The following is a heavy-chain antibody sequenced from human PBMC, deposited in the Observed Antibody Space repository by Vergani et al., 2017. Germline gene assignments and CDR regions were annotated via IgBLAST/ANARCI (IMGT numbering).Heavy chain of an antibody. CDR1: GFTFDDYA. CDR3: AKVRNGMDV. CDR2: ISGSGGST. V-gene: IGHV3-23*04. J-gene: IGHJ6*02. Sequence: EVQLVESGGGLVQPGRSLRLSCAASGFTFDDYAMHWVRQAPGKGLEWVSGISGSGGSTYYADSVKGRFTISRDNSKNTLYLQMNSLRAEDTAVYYCAKVRNGMDVWGQGTTVTVSS.